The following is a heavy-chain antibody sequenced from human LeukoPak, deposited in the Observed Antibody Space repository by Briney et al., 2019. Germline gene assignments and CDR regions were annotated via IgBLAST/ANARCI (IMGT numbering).Heavy chain of an antibody. CDR1: GYTFTSYY. Sequence: ASVTVSFTASGYTFTSYYMHWVRQAPGQGLEWMGIINPSGGSASYAQKFQGRVTMTRDTSTSTVYMELSSLRSEDTAVYYCARGGGNSGSYYYYGMDVWGQGTTVTVSS. V-gene: IGHV1-46*01. J-gene: IGHJ6*02. CDR3: ARGGGNSGSYYYYGMDV. D-gene: IGHD4-23*01. CDR2: INPSGGSA.